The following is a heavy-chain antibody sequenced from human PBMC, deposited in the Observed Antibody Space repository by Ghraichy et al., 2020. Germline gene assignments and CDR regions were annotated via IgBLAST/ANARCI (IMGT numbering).Heavy chain of an antibody. V-gene: IGHV3-23*01. CDR1: GFTFSSYA. CDR2: ISRSGGNI. J-gene: IGHJ4*02. D-gene: IGHD6-19*01. Sequence: GGSLRLSCAASGFTFSSYAMNWVRQAPGKGLEWVSAISRSGGNIYYAASVKSRFTISRDTSKNTLYLNMNSLRAEDTAVYYCAKDGRGWYPKYYLDYGGQGILVTVTS. CDR3: AKDGRGWYPKYYLDY.